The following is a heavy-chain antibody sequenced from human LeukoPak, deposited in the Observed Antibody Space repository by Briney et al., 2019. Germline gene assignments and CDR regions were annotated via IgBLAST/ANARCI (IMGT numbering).Heavy chain of an antibody. CDR3: AREATGYYDILTGYYSHYYYMDV. J-gene: IGHJ6*03. Sequence: SETLSLTCTVSGGSISSSSYYWGWIRQPPGKGLEWIGSIYYSGSTYYNPSLKSRVTISVDTSKNQFSLKLSSVTAADTAVYYCAREATGYYDILTGYYSHYYYMDVWGKGTTVTISS. D-gene: IGHD3-9*01. V-gene: IGHV4-39*07. CDR1: GGSISSSSYY. CDR2: IYYSGST.